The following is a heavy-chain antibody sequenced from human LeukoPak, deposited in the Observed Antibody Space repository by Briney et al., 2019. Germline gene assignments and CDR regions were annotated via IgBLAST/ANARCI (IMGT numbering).Heavy chain of an antibody. J-gene: IGHJ4*02. Sequence: GGSLRLSCAASGFTFGSYAMNWVRQAPGKGLEWVSAISGSGGSTYYADSVKGRFTISRDNSKNTLYLQMNSLRAEDTAVYYCATDREGDPSAYYLVGGQGTLITVSS. D-gene: IGHD3-22*01. CDR1: GFTFGSYA. CDR3: ATDREGDPSAYYLV. CDR2: ISGSGGST. V-gene: IGHV3-23*01.